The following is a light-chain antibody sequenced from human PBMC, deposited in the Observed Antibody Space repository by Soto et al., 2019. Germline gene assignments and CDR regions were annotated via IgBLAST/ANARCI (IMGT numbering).Light chain of an antibody. CDR3: SSYTSSSTYV. CDR1: SSDVGGYNY. V-gene: IGLV2-14*01. J-gene: IGLJ1*01. CDR2: EVS. Sequence: QSVLTQPASVSGSPGQSITISCTGTSSDVGGYNYVSWYQQHPGKAPKLMIYEVSNRPSGVSNRFSGSKSGNTASLTISGLQAGDEPDYYCSSYTSSSTYVFGTGTKVTDL.